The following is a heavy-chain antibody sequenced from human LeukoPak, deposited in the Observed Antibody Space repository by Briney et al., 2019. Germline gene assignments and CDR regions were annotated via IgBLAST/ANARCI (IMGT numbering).Heavy chain of an antibody. Sequence: ASVKVSCKASGYTFTGYYMHWVRQAPGQGLEWMGWINPNSGGTNYAQKFQGRVNMTRDTSISTAYMELSRLRSDDTAVYYCARAEQWLEDWYFDLWGRGTLVTVSS. V-gene: IGHV1-2*02. CDR3: ARAEQWLEDWYFDL. J-gene: IGHJ2*01. CDR1: GYTFTGYY. CDR2: INPNSGGT. D-gene: IGHD6-19*01.